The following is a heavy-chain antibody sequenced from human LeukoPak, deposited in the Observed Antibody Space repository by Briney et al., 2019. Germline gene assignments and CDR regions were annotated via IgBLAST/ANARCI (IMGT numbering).Heavy chain of an antibody. J-gene: IGHJ3*02. Sequence: PGGSLRLSCTVSGFTVSSNSMSWVRQAPGKGLEWVSFIYSAGSTHYSDSVKGRFTISIDNSKNTLYLQMNSLRAEDTAVYYCARIKEDIVVVVAAFDIWGQGTMVTVSS. CDR1: GFTVSSNS. CDR2: IYSAGST. CDR3: ARIKEDIVVVVAAFDI. D-gene: IGHD2-15*01. V-gene: IGHV3-53*01.